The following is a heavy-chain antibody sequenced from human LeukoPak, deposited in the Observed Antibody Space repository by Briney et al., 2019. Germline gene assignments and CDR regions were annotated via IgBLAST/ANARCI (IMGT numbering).Heavy chain of an antibody. Sequence: SETLSLTCTVSGGSISSGDYYRSWIRQHPGTGLEWIGYIYYSGSTYYNPSLKSRVTISVDTSKNQFSLKLSSVTAADTAVYYCARGRLDYYGSGSYYILDYWGQGTLVTVSS. CDR2: IYYSGST. V-gene: IGHV4-31*03. CDR1: GGSISSGDYY. J-gene: IGHJ4*02. CDR3: ARGRLDYYGSGSYYILDY. D-gene: IGHD3-10*01.